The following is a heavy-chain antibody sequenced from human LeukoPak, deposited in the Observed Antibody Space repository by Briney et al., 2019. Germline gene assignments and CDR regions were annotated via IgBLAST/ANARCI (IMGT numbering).Heavy chain of an antibody. D-gene: IGHD2-21*02. CDR3: ARDYCGGDCYGLNNWFDP. CDR1: GYTFTTYD. Sequence: ASVKVSCEASGYTFTTYDINWVRQAAGQGLEWMGWINPNSGGTNYAQKFQGRVTMTRDTSISTAYMELSRLRSDDTAVYYCARDYCGGDCYGLNNWFDPWGQGTLVTVSS. J-gene: IGHJ5*02. V-gene: IGHV1-2*02. CDR2: INPNSGGT.